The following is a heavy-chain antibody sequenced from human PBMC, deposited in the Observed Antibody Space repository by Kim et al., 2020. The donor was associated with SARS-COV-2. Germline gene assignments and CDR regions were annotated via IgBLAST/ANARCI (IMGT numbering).Heavy chain of an antibody. Sequence: GGSLRLSCAASGFNFAGYDMSWVRQTPGQGLEWVSTISIAGNIVYAKSVKGRFAISRDNSMQTLGIQMTRLAVDDTAIYYRVPDPSWTFYWGRGTLVTVSS. V-gene: IGHV3-23*01. CDR1: GFNFAGYD. J-gene: IGHJ4*02. D-gene: IGHD6-13*01. CDR3: VPDPSWTFY. CDR2: ISIAGNI.